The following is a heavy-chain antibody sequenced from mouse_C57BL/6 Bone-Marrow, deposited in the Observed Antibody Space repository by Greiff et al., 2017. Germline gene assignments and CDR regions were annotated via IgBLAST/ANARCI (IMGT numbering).Heavy chain of an antibody. V-gene: IGHV1-43*01. CDR1: GYSFTGYY. CDR3: ARLTTVVATGYCDY. D-gene: IGHD1-1*01. J-gene: IGHJ2*01. CDR2: INPSTGGT. Sequence: VQLQQSGPELVKPGASVKISCKASGYSFTGYYLHWVKQSSEKSLAWIGEINPSTGGTSYNQKFKGKATLTVDKSSSTAYMQLKSLTSEDSAVYYCARLTTVVATGYCDYWGQGTTLTVSS.